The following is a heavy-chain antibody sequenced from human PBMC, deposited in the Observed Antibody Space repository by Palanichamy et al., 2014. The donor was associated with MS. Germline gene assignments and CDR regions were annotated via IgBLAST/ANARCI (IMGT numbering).Heavy chain of an antibody. J-gene: IGHJ3*02. CDR2: INVDSGQT. D-gene: IGHD3-16*01. Sequence: QVHLVQSGAEVRKPGASVNVSCKASGYNFITYDIHWVRQAPGQRLEWMGWINVDSGQTKYSQNFHGRVTIARDTTASTAYVELRGLRSEDTAVYYCVRDLIRPPSGKDHDLWGTFPSLHAFDIWGQGTMITVSS. V-gene: IGHV1-3*01. CDR1: GYNFITYD. CDR3: VRDLIRPPSGKDHDLWGTFPSLHAFDI.